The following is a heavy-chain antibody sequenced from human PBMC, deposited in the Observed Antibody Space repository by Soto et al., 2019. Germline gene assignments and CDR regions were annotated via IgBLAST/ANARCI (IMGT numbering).Heavy chain of an antibody. D-gene: IGHD3-22*01. CDR2: IIPIFGPA. CDR3: DGPTRFYYDSSGQSAWFYP. J-gene: IGHJ5*02. V-gene: IGHV1-69*13. Sequence: SVKVSCKASWSTFSSYAISLVRQAPGQRLEWIGGIIPIFGPANYAQQIQGRVSITADGSTSTAYMEMSRLRSEDTAFNYCDGPTRFYYDSSGQSAWFYPWGQGTLVTVS. CDR1: WSTFSSYA.